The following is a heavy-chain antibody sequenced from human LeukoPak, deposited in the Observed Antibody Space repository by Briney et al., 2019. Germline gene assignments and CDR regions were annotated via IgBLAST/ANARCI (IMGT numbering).Heavy chain of an antibody. D-gene: IGHD6-13*01. J-gene: IGHJ4*02. CDR1: GFTFSDYS. Sequence: GGSLRLSCAASGFTFSDYSMTWVRQAPGKGLFWVSGISAGGGSTYYADSVKGRFSISRDNSRNTLYLQMNSLRAEDTAVYYCAKDAAGPEYWGQGTLVTVSS. CDR2: ISAGGGST. CDR3: AKDAAGPEY. V-gene: IGHV3-23*01.